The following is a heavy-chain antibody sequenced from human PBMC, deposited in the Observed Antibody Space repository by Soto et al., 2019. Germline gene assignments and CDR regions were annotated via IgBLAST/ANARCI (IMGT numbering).Heavy chain of an antibody. J-gene: IGHJ5*02. V-gene: IGHV1-18*01. D-gene: IGHD6-13*01. CDR3: ARRIAAAGSNWFDP. Sequence: ASVKVSCKASGYTFTRSGISWVRQAPGQGLEWLGWISTYNGKTNYAQKVQGRVTMTTDTSTSTAYMELRSLRSDDTAVYYCARRIAAAGSNWFDPWGQGTLVTVSS. CDR2: ISTYNGKT. CDR1: GYTFTRSG.